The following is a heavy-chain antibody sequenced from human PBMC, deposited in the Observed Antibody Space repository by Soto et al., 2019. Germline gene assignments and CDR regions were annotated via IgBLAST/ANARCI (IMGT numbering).Heavy chain of an antibody. D-gene: IGHD5-12*01. CDR3: ARGVEMATIDVSYYFDL. CDR1: GFIFSISE. V-gene: IGHV3-48*03. CDR2: ISNSGNSI. Sequence: EEQLVESGGGLVQPGGSLRLSCAASGFIFSISEMNWVRQAPGKGLEWLSFISNSGNSIYYGDSVKGGFTISRDNARNSLYLQMNSLRAEDKAVYYCARGVEMATIDVSYYFDLWGQGTLVTVSS. J-gene: IGHJ4*02.